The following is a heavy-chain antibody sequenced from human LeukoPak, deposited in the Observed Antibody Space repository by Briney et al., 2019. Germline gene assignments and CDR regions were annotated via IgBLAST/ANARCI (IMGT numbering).Heavy chain of an antibody. CDR3: AKGHFASSSFFDY. D-gene: IGHD6-6*01. V-gene: IGHV3-30*02. Sequence: PGGSLRLSCAASGFTFSSYGMHWVRQAPGKGLEWVAFIRYDGSNKYYADSVKGRFTISRDNSKNTLYLQMNNLRVEDTAVYYRAKGHFASSSFFDYWGQGTLVTVSS. J-gene: IGHJ4*02. CDR2: IRYDGSNK. CDR1: GFTFSSYG.